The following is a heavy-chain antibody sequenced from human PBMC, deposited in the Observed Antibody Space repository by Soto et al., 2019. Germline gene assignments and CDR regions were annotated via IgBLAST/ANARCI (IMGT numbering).Heavy chain of an antibody. D-gene: IGHD2-2*01. V-gene: IGHV4-39*01. CDR1: GGSISSSNYY. CDR2: IYYSGST. CDR3: ARHGPSWVAQLLYFDY. Sequence: PSETLSLTCTVSGGSISSSNYYWGWIRQPPGKGLEWIGSIYYSGSTYYNPSLKSRVTISVDTSKNQFSLKLSSVTAADTAVYYCARHGPSWVAQLLYFDYWGQGTLVTVSS. J-gene: IGHJ4*02.